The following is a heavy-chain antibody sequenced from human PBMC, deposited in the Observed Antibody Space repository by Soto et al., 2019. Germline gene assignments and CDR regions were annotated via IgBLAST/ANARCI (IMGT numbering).Heavy chain of an antibody. CDR1: GGSISSSY. J-gene: IGHJ6*02. CDR2: IYDTGISGYTPST. V-gene: IGHV4-59*01. CDR3: ARGEDAFFYYGLDV. Sequence: SSETLSLTCTVSGGSISSSYWSWIRRPPGKGLEWIAYIYDTGISGYTPSTSYNPSLKSRVTMSVDTSKSQFSLKLTSVTAADTAVYYCARGEDAFFYYGLDVWGQGITVTVSS.